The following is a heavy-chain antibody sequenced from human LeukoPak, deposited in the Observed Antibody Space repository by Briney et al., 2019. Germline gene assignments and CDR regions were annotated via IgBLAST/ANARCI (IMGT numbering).Heavy chain of an antibody. CDR1: GYTFTGYY. D-gene: IGHD1-26*01. Sequence: GASVKVSCKASGYTFTGYYMHWVRQAPGQGLEWMGWINPNSGDTNYAQKFQGRVTMTRDTSISTAYMELRSLRSDDTAVYYCARVGPFGIVASSQHDAFDIWGQGTMVTVSS. CDR2: INPNSGDT. V-gene: IGHV1-2*02. J-gene: IGHJ3*02. CDR3: ARVGPFGIVASSQHDAFDI.